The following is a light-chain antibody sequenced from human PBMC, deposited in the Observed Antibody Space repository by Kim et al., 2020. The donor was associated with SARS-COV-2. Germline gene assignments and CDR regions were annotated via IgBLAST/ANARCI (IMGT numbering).Light chain of an antibody. J-gene: IGLJ3*02. CDR1: SSDVGNYNL. V-gene: IGLV2-23*02. Sequence: QSALTQPASVSGSPGQSITISCTGTSSDVGNYNLVSWYQQHPGKAPKVMIYEVTKRPSGVSNRFSGSKSGNTASLTISGLQADDESDYYCCSYAGSNTWVFGGGTQLTVL. CDR3: CSYAGSNTWV. CDR2: EVT.